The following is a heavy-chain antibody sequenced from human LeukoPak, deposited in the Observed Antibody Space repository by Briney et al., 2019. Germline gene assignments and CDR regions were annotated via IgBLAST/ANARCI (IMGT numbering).Heavy chain of an antibody. CDR1: GFTFSSYG. CDR3: AKRLFDY. Sequence: PGGSLRLSCAASGFTFSSYGMHWVRQAPGKGLEWVAFIRYDGSNKYYADSVKGRFTISRDNSKNTLYLQIHSLRAEDTAVYYCAKRLFDYWGQGTLVTVSS. CDR2: IRYDGSNK. V-gene: IGHV3-30*02. J-gene: IGHJ4*02.